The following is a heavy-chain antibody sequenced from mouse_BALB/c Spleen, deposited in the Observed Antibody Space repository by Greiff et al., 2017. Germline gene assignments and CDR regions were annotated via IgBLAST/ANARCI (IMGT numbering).Heavy chain of an antibody. Sequence: EVMLVESGGGLVKPGGSLKLSCAASGFTFSSYAMSWVRQTPEKRLEWVATISSGGSYTYYPDSVKGRFTISRDNAKNTLYLQMSSLRSEDTAMYYCARHRDNYFDYWGQGTTLTVSS. J-gene: IGHJ2*01. V-gene: IGHV5-9-3*01. CDR3: ARHRDNYFDY. CDR2: ISSGGSYT. CDR1: GFTFSSYA.